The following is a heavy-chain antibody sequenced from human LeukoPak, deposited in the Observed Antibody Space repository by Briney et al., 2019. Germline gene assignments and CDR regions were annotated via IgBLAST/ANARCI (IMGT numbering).Heavy chain of an antibody. J-gene: IGHJ6*03. V-gene: IGHV3-23*01. CDR1: GFTFSSYA. Sequence: GGSLRLSCAASGFTFSSYAMSWVRQAPGKGLEWVSAMCGRGGSTYYADSVKGRITISRDNSKNTLYLQMNSLRAGDTAVYYCAKHESYYYYFYMDVWGKGTTVTVSS. CDR3: AKHESYYYYFYMDV. CDR2: MCGRGGST.